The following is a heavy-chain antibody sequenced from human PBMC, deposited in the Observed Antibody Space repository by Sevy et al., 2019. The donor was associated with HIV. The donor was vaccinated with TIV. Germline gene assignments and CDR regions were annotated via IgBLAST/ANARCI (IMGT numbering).Heavy chain of an antibody. V-gene: IGHV3-23*01. CDR2: ISGSGGST. Sequence: GGSLRLSCAASGFTFSSYAMSWVRQAPGKGLEWVSAISGSGGSTYYADSVKGRFTISRDNSKNTLYLQMNSLGAEDTAVYYCAKDPTYYDFWSGPPYYYYYMDVWGKGTTVTVSS. CDR3: AKDPTYYDFWSGPPYYYYYMDV. D-gene: IGHD3-3*01. J-gene: IGHJ6*03. CDR1: GFTFSSYA.